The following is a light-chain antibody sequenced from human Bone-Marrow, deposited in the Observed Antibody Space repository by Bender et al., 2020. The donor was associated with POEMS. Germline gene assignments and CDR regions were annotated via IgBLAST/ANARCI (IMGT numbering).Light chain of an antibody. Sequence: QSALAQPASVSGSPGQSITISCTGTNNDIGSYDFVSWYQQHPGKAPKLIIHDITHPPSGVSIRFSGSKSGDSVSLTISGLQAEDEADYYCNAYAKTTWVFGGGTKLTVL. V-gene: IGLV2-14*03. CDR3: NAYAKTTWV. J-gene: IGLJ3*02. CDR2: DIT. CDR1: NNDIGSYDF.